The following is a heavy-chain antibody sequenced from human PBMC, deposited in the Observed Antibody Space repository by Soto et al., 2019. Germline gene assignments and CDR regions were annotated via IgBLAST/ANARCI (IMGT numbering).Heavy chain of an antibody. V-gene: IGHV1-69*01. CDR3: ASGGSGYRNDY. J-gene: IGHJ4*02. Sequence: QVQLVQSGAEVKKPGASVKVSCKASGYTFTSYDINWVRQATGQGLEWMGWIIPIFGTANYAQKFQGRVTITADESTSTAYMELSSLRSEDTAVYYCASGGSGYRNDYWGQGTLVTVSS. CDR2: IIPIFGTA. CDR1: GYTFTSYD. D-gene: IGHD5-18*01.